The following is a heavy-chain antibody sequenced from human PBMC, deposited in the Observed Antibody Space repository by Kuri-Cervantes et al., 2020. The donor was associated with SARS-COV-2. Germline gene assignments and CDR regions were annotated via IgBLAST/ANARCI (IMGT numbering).Heavy chain of an antibody. V-gene: IGHV1-2*02. CDR3: ARSYSNYVGYYYYYMDV. D-gene: IGHD4-11*01. CDR2: INPNSGGT. J-gene: IGHJ6*03. CDR1: GYTFTGYY. Sequence: ASVKVSCKASGYTFTGYYMHWVRQAPGQGLEWMGWINPNSGGTNYAQKFQGRVTITADKSTSTAYMELSSLRSEDTAVYYCARSYSNYVGYYYYYMDVWGKGTAVTVSS.